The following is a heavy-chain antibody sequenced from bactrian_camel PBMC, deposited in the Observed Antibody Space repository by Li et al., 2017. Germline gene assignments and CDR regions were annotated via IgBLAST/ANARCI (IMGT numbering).Heavy chain of an antibody. Sequence: HVQLVESGEGSVQAGGSLKLSCVVSGDTNSSDCMAWFRQAPGKEREGVAMIYMIGGSTYYVDSVKGRLTVSLDNQNTLALQMDSLKPEDTATYACAARNMPFLSPLENICSETNFRHWGQGTQVTVS. J-gene: IGHJ4*01. CDR1: GDTNSSDC. V-gene: IGHV3-3*01. CDR2: IYMIGGST. CDR3: AARNMPFLSPLENICSETNFRH.